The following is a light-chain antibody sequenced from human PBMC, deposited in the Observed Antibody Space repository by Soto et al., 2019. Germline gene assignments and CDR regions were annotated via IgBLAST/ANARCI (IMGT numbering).Light chain of an antibody. V-gene: IGKV1-33*01. CDR1: QDIDKY. CDR3: QQYYDLPIT. Sequence: SQITQSPSSLSAYVLDIFTITCQASQDIDKYLNWYQQKPGKAPKLLIDDVSNLETGVPSRFSGSGSGTHFTFTIASLQPEDTAIYYCQQYYDLPITFGQGTRLEIK. J-gene: IGKJ5*01. CDR2: DVS.